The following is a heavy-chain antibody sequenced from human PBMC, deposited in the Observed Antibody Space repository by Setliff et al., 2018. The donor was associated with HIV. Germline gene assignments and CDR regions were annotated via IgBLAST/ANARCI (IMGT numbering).Heavy chain of an antibody. CDR2: IHSSGST. V-gene: IGHV4-4*09. J-gene: IGHJ1*01. Sequence: SETLSLTCPVSGGSVNDFYCNWIRQPPGKGPEWIGYIHSSGSTIYNPSRKSRITISLDTSQEQFSLELSSATAADSAVYYCATLDXRGGNFLAYWGQGSLVTVS. CDR3: ATLDXRGGNFLAY. CDR1: GGSVNDFY. D-gene: IGHD2-21*02.